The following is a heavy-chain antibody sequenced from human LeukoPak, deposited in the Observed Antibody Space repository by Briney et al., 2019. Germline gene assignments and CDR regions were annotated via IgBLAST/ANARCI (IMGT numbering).Heavy chain of an antibody. Sequence: GGSLRLSCAASGFTFSSYGMHWVRQAPGRGLEWVAIIWYDGSNRYYADSVKGRFTISRDNAKNSLYLQMNSLRAEDTAVYYCASSLGDSSYYFDYWGQGTLVTVSS. CDR2: IWYDGSNR. J-gene: IGHJ4*02. CDR3: ASSLGDSSYYFDY. CDR1: GFTFSSYG. D-gene: IGHD6-13*01. V-gene: IGHV3-33*03.